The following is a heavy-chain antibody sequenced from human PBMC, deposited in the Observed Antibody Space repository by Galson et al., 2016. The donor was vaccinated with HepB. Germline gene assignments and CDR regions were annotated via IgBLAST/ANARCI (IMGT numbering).Heavy chain of an antibody. CDR2: IHSGGTT. J-gene: IGHJ5*02. Sequence: SLRLSCATSGFTVSTNSMSWVRQAPGRGLEWVSLIHSGGTTYYADSVKGRFTISRDNSKSTLYLHMNSLRAEDTAVYYCARDAAYCGPTTCHSGWFDPWGQGTLVTVSS. D-gene: IGHD2-21*01. V-gene: IGHV3-53*01. CDR3: ARDAAYCGPTTCHSGWFDP. CDR1: GFTVSTNS.